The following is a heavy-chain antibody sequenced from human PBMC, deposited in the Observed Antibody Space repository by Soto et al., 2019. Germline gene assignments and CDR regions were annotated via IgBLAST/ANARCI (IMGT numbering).Heavy chain of an antibody. J-gene: IGHJ3*02. D-gene: IGHD1-1*01. Sequence: GGSLRLSCAASGFTFSNAWMSWVRQAPGKGLEWVGRIKSKTDGGTTDYAAPVKGRFTISRDDSKNTLYLQMNSLKTEDTAVYYCTTDISVGWNDEGTGADAFDIWGQGTMVTVSS. CDR1: GFTFSNAW. CDR3: TTDISVGWNDEGTGADAFDI. V-gene: IGHV3-15*01. CDR2: IKSKTDGGTT.